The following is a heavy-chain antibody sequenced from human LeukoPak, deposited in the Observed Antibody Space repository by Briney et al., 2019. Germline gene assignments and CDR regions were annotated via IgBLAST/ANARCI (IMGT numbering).Heavy chain of an antibody. D-gene: IGHD3-10*02. Sequence: GGSLRLSCASSGFNFATYRMHWIRQAPGKGLVWVARINTDGRLTTYADSVKGRFTVSRDNAANTLFLQMNDLRPEDTAVYYCIRETHVMLHLEYWGQGTLATVSS. J-gene: IGHJ4*02. CDR3: IRETHVMLHLEY. V-gene: IGHV3-74*01. CDR1: GFNFATYR. CDR2: INTDGRLT.